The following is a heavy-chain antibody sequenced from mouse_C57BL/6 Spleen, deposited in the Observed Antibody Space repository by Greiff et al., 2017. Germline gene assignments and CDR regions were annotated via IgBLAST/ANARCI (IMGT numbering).Heavy chain of an antibody. D-gene: IGHD2-5*01. Sequence: EVQLQESGPGLVKPSQSLSLTCSVTGYSITSGYYWNWIRQFPGNKLEWMGYISYDGSNNYNPSLKNRISVTRDTSKNQFFLKLNSVTTEDTATYYCARDGNSNYIMDYWGQGTSVTVSS. CDR2: ISYDGSN. CDR3: ARDGNSNYIMDY. J-gene: IGHJ4*01. V-gene: IGHV3-6*01. CDR1: GYSITSGYY.